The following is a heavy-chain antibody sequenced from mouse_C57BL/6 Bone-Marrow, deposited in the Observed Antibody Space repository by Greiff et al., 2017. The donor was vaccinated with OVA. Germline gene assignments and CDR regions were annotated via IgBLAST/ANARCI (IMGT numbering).Heavy chain of an antibody. V-gene: IGHV1-61*01. J-gene: IGHJ1*03. CDR3: ARFPYYYGRTRWYFDV. Sequence: VQLQQPGAELVRPGSSVKLSCKASGYTFTSYWMDWVKQRPGQGLEWIGNIYPSDSETHYNQKFKDKATLTVDKSSSTAYMQLSSLTSEDSAVYYCARFPYYYGRTRWYFDVWGTGTTVTVSS. CDR2: IYPSDSET. CDR1: GYTFTSYW. D-gene: IGHD1-1*01.